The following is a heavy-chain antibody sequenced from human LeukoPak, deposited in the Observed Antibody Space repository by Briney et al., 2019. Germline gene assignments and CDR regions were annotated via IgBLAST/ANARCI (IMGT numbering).Heavy chain of an antibody. Sequence: GGSLRLSCAASGFTFGSYTMNWVRQAPGKGLEWVSFISRSSSPIYYADSVKGRFTISRDNAKNSPYLQMNTLRAEDTAVYYCARGYRSNGVCYTTDAFDNWGQGTMVTVSS. V-gene: IGHV3-21*01. J-gene: IGHJ3*02. CDR2: ISRSSSPI. CDR3: ARGYRSNGVCYTTDAFDN. CDR1: GFTFGSYT. D-gene: IGHD2-8*01.